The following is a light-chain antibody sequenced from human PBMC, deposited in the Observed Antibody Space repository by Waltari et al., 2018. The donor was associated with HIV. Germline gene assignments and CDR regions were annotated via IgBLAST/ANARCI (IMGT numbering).Light chain of an antibody. CDR2: DNN. Sequence: QSVLTQPPSVSAAPGQKVTISCSGSSPNIGNNYVSWYQQLPATAPKLLIYDNNKRPSGIPDRFSVSKSGTAATLGITGLQTGDEADYYCGTWDSSLSAGLFGGGTKLTVL. CDR1: SPNIGNNY. V-gene: IGLV1-51*01. CDR3: GTWDSSLSAGL. J-gene: IGLJ2*01.